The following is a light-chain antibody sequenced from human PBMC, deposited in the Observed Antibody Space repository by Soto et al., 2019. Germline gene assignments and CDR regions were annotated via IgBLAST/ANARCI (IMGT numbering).Light chain of an antibody. CDR3: QRYNWYPYS. J-gene: IGKJ2*03. CDR2: RAS. CDR1: QSISSW. Sequence: DIQMTQSPSTLSASVGDRVTITCRASQSISSWLAWYQQKPGEDPKLLIYRASILESGVPSRFSGSGSGTAFTLTISSLQPDDFATYYCQRYNWYPYSFGQGTKLEIK. V-gene: IGKV1-5*03.